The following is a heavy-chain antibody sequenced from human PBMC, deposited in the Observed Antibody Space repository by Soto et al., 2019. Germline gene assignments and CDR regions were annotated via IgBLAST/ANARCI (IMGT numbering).Heavy chain of an antibody. CDR1: GFTFSSYW. V-gene: IGHV3-7*05. CDR3: ARGLDRTDLYYFDY. J-gene: IGHJ4*02. Sequence: EVQLVESGGGLVQPGGSLRLSCAASGFTFSSYWMSWVRQAPGKGLEWVANIKQDGSEKYYVDSVKGRFTISRDNAKNSLNLQINSLRAEDTAVYYCARGLDRTDLYYFDYWGQGTLVTVSS. CDR2: IKQDGSEK.